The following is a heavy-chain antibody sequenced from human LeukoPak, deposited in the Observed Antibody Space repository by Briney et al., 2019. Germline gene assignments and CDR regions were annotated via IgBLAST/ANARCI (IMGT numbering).Heavy chain of an antibody. CDR2: ISGSGVST. V-gene: IGHV3-23*01. D-gene: IGHD5-18*01. J-gene: IGHJ4*02. CDR1: GFTFSNYA. Sequence: GGSLRLSCAASGFTFSNYAMSWVRQAPGKGLEWVSAISGSGVSTYYADSVKGRFTISRDTSKNTLYLQLNSLRAEDTAVYYCASPSTAMASNYYFDYWGQGTLVTVSS. CDR3: ASPSTAMASNYYFDY.